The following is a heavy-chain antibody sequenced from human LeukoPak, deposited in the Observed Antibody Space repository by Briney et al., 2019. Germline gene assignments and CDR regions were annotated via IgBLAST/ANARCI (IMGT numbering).Heavy chain of an antibody. CDR3: ARDHGGSKGVFDY. J-gene: IGHJ4*02. Sequence: GGSLRLFCAASGFTFSSYGMHWVRQAPGKGLEWVAVISYDGSNKYYADSVKGRFTISRDNAKNSLYLQMNSLRAEDTAVYYCARDHGGSKGVFDYWGQGTLVTVSS. CDR1: GFTFSSYG. V-gene: IGHV3-30*03. D-gene: IGHD2-15*01. CDR2: ISYDGSNK.